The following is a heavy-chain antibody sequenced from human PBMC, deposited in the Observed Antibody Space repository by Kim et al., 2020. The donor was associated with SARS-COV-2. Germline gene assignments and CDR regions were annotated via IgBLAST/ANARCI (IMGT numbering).Heavy chain of an antibody. CDR2: ISSNGGST. V-gene: IGHV3-64D*09. J-gene: IGHJ4*02. D-gene: IGHD2-15*01. CDR1: GFTFSSYA. Sequence: GGSLRLSCSASGFTFSSYAMHWVRQAPGKGLEYVSAISSNGGSTYYADSVKGRFTISRDNSKNTLYLQMSSLRAEDTAVYYCVKGGGCSGGSCPDYWGQGTLVTVSS. CDR3: VKGGGCSGGSCPDY.